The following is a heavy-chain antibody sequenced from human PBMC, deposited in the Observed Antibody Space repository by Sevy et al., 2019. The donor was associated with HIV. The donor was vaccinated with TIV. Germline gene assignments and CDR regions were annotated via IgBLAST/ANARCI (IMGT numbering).Heavy chain of an antibody. D-gene: IGHD2-2*01. CDR3: ARGYCISATCSNDAFDI. Sequence: GGSLRLSCAVSGYTFEDYGMSWVRQAPGKGLEWVSGIKGNGGKIGYADPVKGRFTISRDNAKNSLYLQMNSLRAEDTALYHCARGYCISATCSNDAFDIWGQGTMVTVSS. CDR1: GYTFEDYG. V-gene: IGHV3-20*01. CDR2: IKGNGGKI. J-gene: IGHJ3*02.